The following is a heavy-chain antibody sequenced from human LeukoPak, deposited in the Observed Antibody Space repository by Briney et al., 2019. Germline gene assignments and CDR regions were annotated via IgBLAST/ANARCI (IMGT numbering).Heavy chain of an antibody. CDR3: VRQSSRYCSSTSCYIFDY. CDR2: ISWNSGSI. J-gene: IGHJ4*02. D-gene: IGHD2-2*02. CDR1: GFTLDDYA. Sequence: GGSLRLSCAASGFTLDDYAMHWVRQALGKGLEGVSGISWNSGSIGYADSVKGRFTISRDNAKNTLYLQMGSLRAEDMAVYYCVRQSSRYCSSTSCYIFDYWGQGTLVTVSS. V-gene: IGHV3-9*03.